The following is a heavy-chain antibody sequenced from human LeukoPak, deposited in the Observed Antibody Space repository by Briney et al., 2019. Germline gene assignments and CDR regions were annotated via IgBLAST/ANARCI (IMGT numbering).Heavy chain of an antibody. CDR2: IKSSTDGGTA. Sequence: GGSLRLPCAASGFTFNNAWMSWVRQAPGKGLEWVGRIKSSTDGGTADYAAPVTGRFTISRDDSKNTLNLQMNSLKTEDTAVYYCTTDGYPPRYFDYWGQGTLVTVSS. D-gene: IGHD5-12*01. CDR1: GFTFNNAW. J-gene: IGHJ4*02. CDR3: TTDGYPPRYFDY. V-gene: IGHV3-15*01.